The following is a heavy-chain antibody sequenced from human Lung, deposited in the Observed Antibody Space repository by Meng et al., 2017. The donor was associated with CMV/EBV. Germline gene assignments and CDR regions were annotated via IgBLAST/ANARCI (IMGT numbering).Heavy chain of an antibody. CDR1: GYTFTGYY. V-gene: IGHV1-2*02. CDR3: ARKVFRASDAFDI. J-gene: IGHJ3*02. Sequence: SVTVSCQASGYTFTGYYLHWVRQVPGQGLEWRGWINSKLGDANYTQKFQGRVTVTRDTSISTAYMELKRLTYDDTAVYFCARKVFRASDAFDIWGQGTMVTVSS. CDR2: INSKLGDA.